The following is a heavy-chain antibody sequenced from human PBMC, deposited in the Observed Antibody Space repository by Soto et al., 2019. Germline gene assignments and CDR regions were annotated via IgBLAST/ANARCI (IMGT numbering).Heavy chain of an antibody. V-gene: IGHV1-18*01. CDR1: GYTFTSYG. CDR2: ISAYNGNT. D-gene: IGHD2-21*02. Sequence: GASVKVSCKASGYTFTSYGISWVRQAPGQGLEWMGWISAYNGNTNYAQKLQGRVTMTTDTSTSTAYMELRSLRSDDTAVYYCARDTNGGNSARVSSYYGMDVWGQGTTVTVSS. CDR3: ARDTNGGNSARVSSYYGMDV. J-gene: IGHJ6*02.